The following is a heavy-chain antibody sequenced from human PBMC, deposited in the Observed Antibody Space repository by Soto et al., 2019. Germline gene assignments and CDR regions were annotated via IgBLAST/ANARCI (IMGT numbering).Heavy chain of an antibody. D-gene: IGHD6-19*01. Sequence: EVQLLESGGGLVQPGGSLRLSCAASGFTFSSYAMSWVRQAPGKGLEWVSAISGSGGSTYYADSVKGRFTISRDNSKNTLYLQMNSLRAEDTAVYDCAKDQSIAVAVYDYWGQGTLVTVSS. CDR3: AKDQSIAVAVYDY. CDR1: GFTFSSYA. CDR2: ISGSGGST. J-gene: IGHJ4*02. V-gene: IGHV3-23*01.